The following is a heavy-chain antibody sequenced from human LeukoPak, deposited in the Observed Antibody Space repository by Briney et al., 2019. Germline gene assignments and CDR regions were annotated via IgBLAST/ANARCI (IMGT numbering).Heavy chain of an antibody. CDR2: IYTSGST. Sequence: SETLSLICTVSGGSISSYYWSWIRQPAGKGLEWIGRIYTSGSTNYNPSLKSRVTMSVDTSKNQFSLKLSSVTAADTAVYYCARDLVDTAMVTGGFDYWGQGTLVTVSS. V-gene: IGHV4-4*07. CDR1: GGSISSYY. D-gene: IGHD5-18*01. J-gene: IGHJ4*02. CDR3: ARDLVDTAMVTGGFDY.